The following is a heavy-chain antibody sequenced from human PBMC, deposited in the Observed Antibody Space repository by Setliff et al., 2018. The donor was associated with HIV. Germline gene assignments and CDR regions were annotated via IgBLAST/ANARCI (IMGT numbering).Heavy chain of an antibody. J-gene: IGHJ3*02. CDR1: GYSFTHHY. V-gene: IGHV1-46*01. CDR3: AGAGGWQRNALDI. CDR2: INPTGGST. D-gene: IGHD5-12*01. Sequence: ASVKVSCKPSGYSFTHHYMHWVRQAPGQGLEWMGVINPTGGSTRNTQKFQGRVAMTRDTSARPVYMELSSLRPEDTAVYYCAGAGGWQRNALDIWGQGTMVTVSS.